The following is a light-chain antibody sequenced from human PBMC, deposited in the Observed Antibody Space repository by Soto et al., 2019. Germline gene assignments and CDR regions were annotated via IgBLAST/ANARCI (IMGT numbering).Light chain of an antibody. V-gene: IGLV2-14*03. Sequence: QSVLTQPASVSGSPGQSITISCTGTSSDVGGYDYVSWYQQHPGKAPKLLIYDVSNRPSGVSTRSSGSKSGNTASLTISGPQAEDEGDYYCTSYTARRLYVFGSGTKVTVL. CDR2: DVS. CDR1: SSDVGGYDY. CDR3: TSYTARRLYV. J-gene: IGLJ1*01.